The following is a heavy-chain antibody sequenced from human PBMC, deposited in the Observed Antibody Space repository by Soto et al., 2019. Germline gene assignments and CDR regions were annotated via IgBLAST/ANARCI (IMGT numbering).Heavy chain of an antibody. Sequence: QVQLVESGGGVVQPGTSLRLSCVGSGFTFRSYVIHWVRQAPGKGLEWVALTSYDGSNNFYGDSVKGRFTISRDNSKNTVELQMDRLSLEDTALYYCARWGPTGGLDVWGQGTLVSVYS. V-gene: IGHV3-33*05. D-gene: IGHD3-16*01. CDR1: GFTFRSYV. J-gene: IGHJ4*02. CDR3: ARWGPTGGLDV. CDR2: TSYDGSNN.